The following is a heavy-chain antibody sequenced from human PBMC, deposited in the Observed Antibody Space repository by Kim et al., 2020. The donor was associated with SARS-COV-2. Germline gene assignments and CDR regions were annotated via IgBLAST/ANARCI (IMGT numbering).Heavy chain of an antibody. CDR1: GFTFSSYA. Sequence: GGSLRLSCAASGFTFSSYAMHWVRQAPGKGLEWVAVISYDGSNKYYADSVKGRFTISRDNSKNTLYLQMNSLRAEDTAVYYCARGSATVTTDDFDYWGQGTLVTVSS. V-gene: IGHV3-30-3*01. J-gene: IGHJ4*02. CDR3: ARGSATVTTDDFDY. D-gene: IGHD4-17*01. CDR2: ISYDGSNK.